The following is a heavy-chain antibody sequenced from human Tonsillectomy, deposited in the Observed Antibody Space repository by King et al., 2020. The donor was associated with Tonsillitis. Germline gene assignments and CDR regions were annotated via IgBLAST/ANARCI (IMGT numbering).Heavy chain of an antibody. J-gene: IGHJ4*02. D-gene: IGHD2-2*02. CDR3: AIPYTPPRSEFEY. CDR1: GYTFSGYY. Sequence: VQLVESGAEVKKPGASVKVSCKASGYTFSGYYMHWVRQAPGQGLEWMGWINPNSGGTNYAQKFQGRVTLTRDTSISTAYMELSSLTSDDTAVYYCAIPYTPPRSEFEYWGQGTLVTVSS. CDR2: INPNSGGT. V-gene: IGHV1-2*02.